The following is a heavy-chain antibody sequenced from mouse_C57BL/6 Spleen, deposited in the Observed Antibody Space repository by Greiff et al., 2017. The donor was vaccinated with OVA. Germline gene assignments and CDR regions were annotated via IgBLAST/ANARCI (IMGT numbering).Heavy chain of an antibody. CDR2: IDPEDGET. D-gene: IGHD2-1*01. V-gene: IGHV14-2*01. CDR3: AIIYYGNYVYAMDY. J-gene: IGHJ4*01. Sequence: EVQLVESGAELVKPGASVKLSCTASGFNIKAYYMHWVKQRTEQGLEWIGRIDPEDGETKYAPKFQGKATITADTSSNTAYLQLSSLTSEDTAVYYCAIIYYGNYVYAMDYWGQGTSVTVSS. CDR1: GFNIKAYY.